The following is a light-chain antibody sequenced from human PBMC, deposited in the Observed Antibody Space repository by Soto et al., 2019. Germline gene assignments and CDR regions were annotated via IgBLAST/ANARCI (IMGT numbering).Light chain of an antibody. CDR1: QSVSSN. CDR2: GAS. V-gene: IGKV3-15*01. J-gene: IGKJ1*01. Sequence: EIVMKQSPAPPSLSPGGRATLSCRASQSVSSNLAWYQQKPGQAPRLLIYGASTRATGIPARFSGSGSGTEFTLTISSLQSEDFAVYYCQQYNNWPPWTFGQGTKVDIK. CDR3: QQYNNWPPWT.